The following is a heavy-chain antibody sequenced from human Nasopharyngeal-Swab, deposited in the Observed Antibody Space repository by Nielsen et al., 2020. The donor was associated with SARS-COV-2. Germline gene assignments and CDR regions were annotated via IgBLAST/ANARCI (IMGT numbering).Heavy chain of an antibody. Sequence: ESLKISCAASGFAFSNYAMSWVRQAPGKGLEWIGEINHSGSTNYNPSLKSRVTISVDTSKNQFSLKLSSVTAADTAVYYCASHYDISFGMAFDIWGQGTMVTVSS. CDR2: INHSGST. CDR3: ASHYDISFGMAFDI. CDR1: GFAFSNYA. D-gene: IGHD3-9*01. V-gene: IGHV4-34*01. J-gene: IGHJ3*02.